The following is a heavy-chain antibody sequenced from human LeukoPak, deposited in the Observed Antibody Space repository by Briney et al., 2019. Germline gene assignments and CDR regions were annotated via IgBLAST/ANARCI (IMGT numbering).Heavy chain of an antibody. Sequence: GASVKVSCKASGYTFTGYYIHWVRQAPGQGLEWMGWINPNSGGTNYEQKFQGRVTMTRDTSISTAYMELSSLRSDDTAVYYCARDGGAMVRGVNHFDYWGQGTLVTVSS. V-gene: IGHV1-2*02. CDR3: ARDGGAMVRGVNHFDY. CDR2: INPNSGGT. D-gene: IGHD3-10*01. CDR1: GYTFTGYY. J-gene: IGHJ4*02.